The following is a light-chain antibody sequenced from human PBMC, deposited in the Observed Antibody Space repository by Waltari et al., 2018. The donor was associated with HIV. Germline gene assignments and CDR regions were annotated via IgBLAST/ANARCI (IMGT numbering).Light chain of an antibody. CDR3: AAWDDSLDAWV. CDR2: RDN. J-gene: IGLJ3*02. Sequence: QSVLTQPPSASGTPGHRVTISCSGSSSNIGSNSVHWFQQVPGTAPKLLMYRDNQRPSGVPDRFSGSKSGTSASLAISGLQSEDEADYYCAAWDDSLDAWVFGGGTRLTVL. V-gene: IGLV1-44*01. CDR1: SSNIGSNS.